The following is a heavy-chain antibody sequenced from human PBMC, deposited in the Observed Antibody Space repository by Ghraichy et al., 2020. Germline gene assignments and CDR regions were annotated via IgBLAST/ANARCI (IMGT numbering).Heavy chain of an antibody. CDR3: ARGTHSRYLVVPAAIRFYYYYMDV. D-gene: IGHD2-2*02. CDR1: GYTFTSYD. J-gene: IGHJ6*03. V-gene: IGHV1-8*01. Sequence: ASVKVSCKASGYTFTSYDINWVRQATGQGLEWMGWMNPNSGNTGYAQKFQGRVTMTRNTSISTAYMELSSLRSEDTAVYYCARGTHSRYLVVPAAIRFYYYYMDVLGKGTTVTVSS. CDR2: MNPNSGNT.